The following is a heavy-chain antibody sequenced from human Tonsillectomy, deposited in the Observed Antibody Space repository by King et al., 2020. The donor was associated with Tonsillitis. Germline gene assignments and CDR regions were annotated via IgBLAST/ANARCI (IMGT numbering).Heavy chain of an antibody. J-gene: IGHJ1*01. Sequence: KLVQSGAELRKPGASVSVSCRTSGDTFTGHFVHWVRQAPGQGLEWMGWINPNSGDTLYAQKFQGRVTMSGDVSITTAYMGLSSLRPDDTAVYYCATNALASDTSAYRDFRHWGQGTLVTVSS. CDR1: GDTFTGHF. CDR3: ATNALASDTSAYRDFRH. CDR2: INPNSGDT. D-gene: IGHD3-22*01. V-gene: IGHV1-2*02.